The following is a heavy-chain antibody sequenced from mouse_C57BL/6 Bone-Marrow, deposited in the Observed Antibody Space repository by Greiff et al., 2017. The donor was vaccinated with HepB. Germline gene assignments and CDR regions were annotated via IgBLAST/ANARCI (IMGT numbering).Heavy chain of an antibody. V-gene: IGHV3-6*01. CDR1: GYSITSGYY. D-gene: IGHD1-1*01. Sequence: EVKVEESGPGLVKPSQSLSLTCSVTGYSITSGYYWNWIRQFPGNKLEWMGYISYDGSNNYNPSLKIRISITRDTSKNQFFLKLNPVTTEDTATYFCARDHYGSDHWGQGTTLTVSS. CDR3: ARDHYGSDH. CDR2: ISYDGSN. J-gene: IGHJ2*01.